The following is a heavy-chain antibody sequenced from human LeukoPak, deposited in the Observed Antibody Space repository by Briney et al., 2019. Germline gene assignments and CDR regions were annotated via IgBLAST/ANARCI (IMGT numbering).Heavy chain of an antibody. CDR1: GFTFSSYA. D-gene: IGHD1-26*01. J-gene: IGHJ4*02. CDR3: ARVGGSYWSSYFDY. V-gene: IGHV3-30-3*01. Sequence: GGSLRLSCAASGFTFSSYAMHWVRQAPGKGLEWVAVISYDGSNKYYADSVKGRFTISRDNSKNTLYLQMNSLRAEDTAVYYCARVGGSYWSSYFDYWGQGTLVTVSS. CDR2: ISYDGSNK.